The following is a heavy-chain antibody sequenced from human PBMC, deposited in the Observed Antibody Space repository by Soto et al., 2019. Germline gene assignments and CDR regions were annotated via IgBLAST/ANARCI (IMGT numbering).Heavy chain of an antibody. D-gene: IGHD1-26*01. J-gene: IGHJ4*02. Sequence: PGGALRLSCATSGFIFSRNAINWVRQAPGKGLEWVSLISGSGGVTYYTDSVKGRFSISRANSKNTVYLQMNSLKAEDTAVYYCAIDPFSGDIVGTTNWGQGP. CDR2: ISGSGGVT. CDR1: GFIFSRNA. V-gene: IGHV3-23*01. CDR3: AIDPFSGDIVGTTN.